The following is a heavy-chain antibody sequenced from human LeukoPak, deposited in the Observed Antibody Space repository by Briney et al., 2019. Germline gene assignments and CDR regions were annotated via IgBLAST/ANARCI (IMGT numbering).Heavy chain of an antibody. Sequence: GGSLRLSCAASGFTFSNYAMHWVRQAPGKGLVWVAVISSDGNNKFYADSVKGRFTISRDNSKNTLYMQMNSLRAEDTAVYYCARVVVSSSSDYFDYWGQGTLVTVSS. V-gene: IGHV3-30*04. CDR1: GFTFSNYA. CDR3: ARVVVSSSSDYFDY. D-gene: IGHD6-6*01. J-gene: IGHJ4*02. CDR2: ISSDGNNK.